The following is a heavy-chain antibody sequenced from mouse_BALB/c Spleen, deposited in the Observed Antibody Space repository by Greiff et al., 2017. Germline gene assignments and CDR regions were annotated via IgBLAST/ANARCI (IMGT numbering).Heavy chain of an antibody. CDR3: ARDDRYDGTRAMDY. D-gene: IGHD2-14*01. Sequence: VKLVESGPGLVAPSQSLSITCTVSGFSLTSYGVHWVRQPPGKGLEWLGVIWAGGSTNYNSALMSRLSISKDNSKSQVFLKMNSLQTDDTAMYYCARDDRYDGTRAMDYWGQGTSVTVSS. CDR1: GFSLTSYG. CDR2: IWAGGST. J-gene: IGHJ4*01. V-gene: IGHV2-9*02.